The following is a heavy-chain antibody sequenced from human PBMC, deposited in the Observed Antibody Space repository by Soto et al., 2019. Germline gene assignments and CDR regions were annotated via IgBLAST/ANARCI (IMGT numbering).Heavy chain of an antibody. J-gene: IGHJ1*01. V-gene: IGHV3-74*01. CDR2: IDYDGTTT. CDR3: ARGPRASSGGTGAY. Sequence: EVQLVESGGGLVQPGGSLRLSCAASGFSFDSYWMHWVRQAPGQGPVWVSRIDYDGTTTNYADSVKVRFTISRDNAKNTLYLQMNSLRPEDTAVYYCARGPRASSGGTGAYWGQGTLVTVSS. CDR1: GFSFDSYW. D-gene: IGHD2-2*01.